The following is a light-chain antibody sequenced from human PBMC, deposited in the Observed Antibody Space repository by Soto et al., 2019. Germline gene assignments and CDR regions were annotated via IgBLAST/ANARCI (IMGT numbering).Light chain of an antibody. CDR3: QKYNNALLT. J-gene: IGKJ4*01. Sequence: DIQMTQSPSSLSASVGDRVTITCRASQGISNYLAWYQQKPGKVPKLLIYAASTLQSGVPSRFSGSGSGTDFTLTNSSLQPEDVATYYCQKYNNALLTFGGGNKVEIK. CDR2: AAS. V-gene: IGKV1-27*01. CDR1: QGISNY.